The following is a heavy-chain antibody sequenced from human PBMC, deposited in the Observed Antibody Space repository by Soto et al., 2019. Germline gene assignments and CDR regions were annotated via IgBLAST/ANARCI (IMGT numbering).Heavy chain of an antibody. CDR2: INPSGGST. D-gene: IGHD1-1*01. Sequence: ASVKVSFKASGYTFTSYYMHWVRQAPGQGLEWMGIINPSGGSTSYAQKFQGRVTMTRDTSTSTVYMELSSLRSEDTAVYYCGRLATRYYFDYWGQGTLVPVSS. CDR3: GRLATRYYFDY. CDR1: GYTFTSYY. V-gene: IGHV1-46*01. J-gene: IGHJ4*02.